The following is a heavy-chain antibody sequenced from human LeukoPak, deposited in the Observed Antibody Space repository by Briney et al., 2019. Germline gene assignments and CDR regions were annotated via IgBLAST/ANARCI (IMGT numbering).Heavy chain of an antibody. CDR1: GFTFSDYY. Sequence: PGGSLRHSCAASGFTFSDYYMSWIRQAPGKGLEWVAVLSYDGSNKYYADSVKGRFTISTDNSKNTLYLHMNSLRAEDTAVYYCARDREAARLRYYFDYWGQGTLVTVSS. CDR2: LSYDGSNK. CDR3: ARDREAARLRYYFDY. V-gene: IGHV3-30-3*01. J-gene: IGHJ4*02. D-gene: IGHD6-6*01.